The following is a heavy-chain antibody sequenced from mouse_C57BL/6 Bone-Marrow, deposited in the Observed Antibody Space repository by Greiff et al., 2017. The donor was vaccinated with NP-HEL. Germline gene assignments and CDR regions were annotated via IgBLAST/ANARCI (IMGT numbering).Heavy chain of an antibody. J-gene: IGHJ3*01. V-gene: IGHV1-15*01. Sequence: VQLQQSGAELVRPGASVTLSCKASGYTFPDYDMHWVKQTTVHGLEWIGAIDPDTGGTAYNQKFKGKAILTADNASSTAYMELRSLTSEDSAVYYCTIFRFAYWGQGTLVTVSA. CDR2: IDPDTGGT. CDR1: GYTFPDYD. CDR3: TIFRFAY.